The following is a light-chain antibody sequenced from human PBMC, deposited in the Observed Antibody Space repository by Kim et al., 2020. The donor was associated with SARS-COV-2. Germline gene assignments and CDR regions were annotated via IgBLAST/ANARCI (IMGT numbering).Light chain of an antibody. Sequence: VSPGERATFSCRASQRVRSKLPWFQQKRGQAPRLLIYGGSTRATGIPARFSGSGSGTEFTLTISSLQSEDFAVYYCQQYDDWPITFGQGTRLEIK. CDR2: GGS. CDR1: QRVRSK. J-gene: IGKJ5*01. CDR3: QQYDDWPIT. V-gene: IGKV3-15*01.